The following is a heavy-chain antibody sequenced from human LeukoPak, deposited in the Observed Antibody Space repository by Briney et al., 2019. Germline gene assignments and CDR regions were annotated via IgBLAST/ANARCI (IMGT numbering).Heavy chain of an antibody. CDR1: GFTFSSYAMH. J-gene: IGHJ4*02. V-gene: IGHV4-39*01. CDR2: IYYSGST. CDR3: ARQSGSYGGILDN. D-gene: IGHD1-26*01. Sequence: GSLRLSCAASGFTFSSYAMHWVRQPPGKGLEWIGGIYYSGSTYYNPSLKSRVTISVDTSRNEFSLRLSSVTAADTALYFCARQSGSYGGILDNWGQGILGTVSS.